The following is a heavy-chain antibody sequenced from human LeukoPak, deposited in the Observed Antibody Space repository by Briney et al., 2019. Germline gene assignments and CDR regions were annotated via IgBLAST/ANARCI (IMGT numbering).Heavy chain of an antibody. J-gene: IGHJ4*02. CDR3: AKDRSSSGYYYYYFDY. Sequence: GGSLRLSCAASGFTFSSCGMHWVRQAPGKGLEWVAFIRYDGSNKYYADSVKGRFTISRDNSKNTLYLQMNSLRAEDTAVYYCAKDRSSSGYYYYYFDYWGQGTLVTVSS. CDR1: GFTFSSCG. V-gene: IGHV3-30*02. D-gene: IGHD3-22*01. CDR2: IRYDGSNK.